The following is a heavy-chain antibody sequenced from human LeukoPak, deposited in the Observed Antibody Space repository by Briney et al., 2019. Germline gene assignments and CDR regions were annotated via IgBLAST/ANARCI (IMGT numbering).Heavy chain of an antibody. CDR2: IYYSGNT. V-gene: IGHV4-59*08. CDR1: GGSMSSYY. D-gene: IGHD4-23*01. J-gene: IGHJ4*02. CDR3: ARHEYGGNGPFDH. Sequence: SETLSLTRTVSGGSMSSYYWSWIRQPPGKGLEWIGYIYYSGNTNYNPSLKSRVTISVDTSKNQFSLKLSSVTAADTAVYYCARHEYGGNGPFDHWGQGTLVTVSS.